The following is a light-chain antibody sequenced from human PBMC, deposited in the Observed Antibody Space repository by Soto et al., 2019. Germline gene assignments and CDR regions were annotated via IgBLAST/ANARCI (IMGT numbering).Light chain of an antibody. J-gene: IGLJ2*01. CDR3: QTWGTGTHVI. CDR1: SGHSSYS. Sequence: QSVLTQSPSASASLGASVKLTCTLSSGHSSYSIAWHQQQPEKGPRYLMKINSDGSHSKGDGIPDRFSGSSSGAERYLTISSLQSEDEADYYCQTWGTGTHVIFGGGTKVTVL. V-gene: IGLV4-69*01. CDR2: INSDGSH.